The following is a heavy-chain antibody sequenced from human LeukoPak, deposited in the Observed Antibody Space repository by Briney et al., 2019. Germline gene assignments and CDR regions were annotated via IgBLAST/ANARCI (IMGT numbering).Heavy chain of an antibody. CDR3: ATARRFFAGNGGAFDI. J-gene: IGHJ3*02. Sequence: ASVKVSCKVSGYTFTDYYMHWVQQAPGKGLEWMGLVDPEDGETIYAEKFQGRVTITADTSTATAYMKLSSLRSEDTGVYYCATARRFFAGNGGAFDIWGQGTMVTVSS. V-gene: IGHV1-69-2*01. CDR2: VDPEDGET. CDR1: GYTFTDYY. D-gene: IGHD3-3*01.